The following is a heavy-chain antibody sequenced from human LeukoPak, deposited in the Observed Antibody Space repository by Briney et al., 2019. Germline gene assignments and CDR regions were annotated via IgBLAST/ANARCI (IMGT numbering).Heavy chain of an antibody. CDR2: INSDGSST. V-gene: IGHV3-74*01. CDR3: ARARIAVAGCLYY. J-gene: IGHJ4*02. Sequence: GGSLRLSCAASGFTFSSYWMHWVRQAPGKGLVCVSRINSDGSSTSYADSVKGRFTISRDNAKNTLYLQMNSLRAEDTAVYYCARARIAVAGCLYYWGQGTLVTVSS. D-gene: IGHD6-19*01. CDR1: GFTFSSYW.